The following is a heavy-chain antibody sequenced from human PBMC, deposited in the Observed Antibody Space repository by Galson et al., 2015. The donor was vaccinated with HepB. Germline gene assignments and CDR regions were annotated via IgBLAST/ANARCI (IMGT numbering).Heavy chain of an antibody. D-gene: IGHD5-18*01. CDR1: GYTFTSYA. J-gene: IGHJ4*02. CDR2: ISAYNGNT. CDR3: ARDLSYGYFDY. V-gene: IGHV1-18*01. Sequence: SVKVSCKAPGYTFTSYAFSWVRQAPGQGLEWMGWISAYNGNTNYAQKLQGRVTMTTDTSTSTAYMELRTLRSDDTAVYYCARDLSYGYFDYWGQGTLVTVSS.